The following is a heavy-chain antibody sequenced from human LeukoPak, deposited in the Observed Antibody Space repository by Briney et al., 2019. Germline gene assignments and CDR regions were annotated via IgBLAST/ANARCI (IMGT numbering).Heavy chain of an antibody. CDR1: GYSISSGYY. Sequence: SETLSLTCTVSGYSISSGYYWGWIRQPPGKGLEWIGSIYHSGSTYYNPSLKSRVTISVDTSKNQFSLKLSSVTAADTAVYYCARCGPYGDYPYNWFDPWGQGTLVTVSS. V-gene: IGHV4-38-2*02. J-gene: IGHJ5*02. D-gene: IGHD4-17*01. CDR2: IYHSGST. CDR3: ARCGPYGDYPYNWFDP.